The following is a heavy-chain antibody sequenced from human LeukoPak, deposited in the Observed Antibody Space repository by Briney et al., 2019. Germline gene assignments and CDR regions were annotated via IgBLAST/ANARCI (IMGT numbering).Heavy chain of an antibody. CDR2: IKQDGSEK. V-gene: IGHV3-7*01. D-gene: IGHD3-22*01. CDR3: ATSDSSGYFEGIDY. J-gene: IGHJ4*02. Sequence: GGSLRRSCAASGFTCSSFWMSWVRQAPGKGLEWVANIKQDGSEKDYVDSGKVRLTISRDKATNSPYLPMNSLSAEDTGVYSCATSDSSGYFEGIDYWGQGTLVTVSS. CDR1: GFTCSSFW.